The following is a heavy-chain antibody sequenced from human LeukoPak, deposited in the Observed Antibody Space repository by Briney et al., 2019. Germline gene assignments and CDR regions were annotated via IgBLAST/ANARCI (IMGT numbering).Heavy chain of an antibody. D-gene: IGHD1-14*01. Sequence: GGSLRLSCAASGFTFSSYWMHWVRQAPEKGPEWVAHIKENGNEQYYADSVKGRFTISRDNVKQSLGLQMNSLRVEDTAVYYCARGPGDFDASDIWGQGTMVTVSS. CDR3: ARGPGDFDASDI. CDR2: IKENGNEQ. J-gene: IGHJ3*02. V-gene: IGHV3-7*01. CDR1: GFTFSSYW.